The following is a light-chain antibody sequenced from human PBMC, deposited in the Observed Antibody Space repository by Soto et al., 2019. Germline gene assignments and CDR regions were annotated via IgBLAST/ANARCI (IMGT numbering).Light chain of an antibody. CDR1: QSISRS. V-gene: IGKV1-5*01. Sequence: DIQMTQSPSTLSASVGDRVTITCRASQSISRSLAWYQQKPGKAPNLLIYDASSLESGVPSRFSGSGFGTEFTLTISSLQPEDCAIYYCQQYHTWPITLGGGTKVDIK. CDR3: QQYHTWPIT. J-gene: IGKJ4*01. CDR2: DAS.